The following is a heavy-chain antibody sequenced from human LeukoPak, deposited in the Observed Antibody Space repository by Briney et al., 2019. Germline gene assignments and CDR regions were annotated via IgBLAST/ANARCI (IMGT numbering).Heavy chain of an antibody. Sequence: EGSLRLSCAASGFTFSSYSMNWVRQAPGKGLEWVSSISSSSSYIYYADSVKGRFTISRDNAKNSLYLQMNSLRAEDTAVYYCARVSLLRYFDWLLFDAFDIWGQGTMVTVSS. CDR1: GFTFSSYS. CDR3: ARVSLLRYFDWLLFDAFDI. CDR2: ISSSSSYI. J-gene: IGHJ3*02. V-gene: IGHV3-21*01. D-gene: IGHD3-9*01.